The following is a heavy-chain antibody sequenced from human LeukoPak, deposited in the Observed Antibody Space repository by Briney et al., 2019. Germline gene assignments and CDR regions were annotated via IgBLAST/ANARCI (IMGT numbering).Heavy chain of an antibody. D-gene: IGHD2-8*01. CDR1: GYTFTSYG. Sequence: ASVKVSCKASGYTFTSYGISWVRQAPGQGLEWMGWISPYNGNTGYAQKLQGRVTMTTDTSTSTAYMQLRSLRSDDTAVYYCARDWCGQYYFDYWGQGTLATVSS. CDR3: ARDWCGQYYFDY. J-gene: IGHJ4*02. V-gene: IGHV1-18*01. CDR2: ISPYNGNT.